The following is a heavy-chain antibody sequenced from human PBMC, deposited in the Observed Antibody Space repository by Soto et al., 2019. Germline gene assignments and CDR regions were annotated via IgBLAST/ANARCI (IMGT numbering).Heavy chain of an antibody. CDR1: GGSISSGGYY. D-gene: IGHD1-26*01. CDR2: IYYSGST. J-gene: IGHJ4*02. CDR3: ARASPAVGATFYYFVY. Sequence: SETLSLTCTVSGGSISSGGYYWSWIRQHPGKGLEWIGYIYYSGSTYYNASLKSRVTISVDTSKNQFSLKLSSVTAADTAVFYCARASPAVGATFYYFVYWGEGTLVNVSS. V-gene: IGHV4-31*03.